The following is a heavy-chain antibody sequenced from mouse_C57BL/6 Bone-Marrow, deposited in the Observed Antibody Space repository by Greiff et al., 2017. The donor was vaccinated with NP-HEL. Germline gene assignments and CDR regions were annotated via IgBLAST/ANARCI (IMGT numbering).Heavy chain of an antibody. CDR2: INPSTGGT. J-gene: IGHJ3*01. Sequence: EVQLVESGPELVKPGASVKISCKASGYSFTGYYMNWVKQSPEKSLEWIGEINPSTGGTTYNQKFKAKATLTVDKSSSTAYMQLKSLTSEDSAVYCCARRRDGAAWFAYWGHGTLVTVSA. D-gene: IGHD1-1*01. CDR3: ARRRDGAAWFAY. V-gene: IGHV1-42*01. CDR1: GYSFTGYY.